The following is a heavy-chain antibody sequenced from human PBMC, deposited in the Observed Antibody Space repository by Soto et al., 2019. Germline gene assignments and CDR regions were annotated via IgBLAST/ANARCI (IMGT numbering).Heavy chain of an antibody. CDR3: ARDGSGYRSRASPMDV. V-gene: IGHV1-69*01. D-gene: IGHD3-22*01. CDR1: GDTFSSYA. CDR2: IIPIFGTA. Sequence: QVQLVQSGAEVKKPGSSVKVSCKASGDTFSSYAISWVRQAPGQGLEWMGGIIPIFGTANYAQKFQGRVTITGDESTSTAYMELSSLRSADTAVYYCARDGSGYRSRASPMDVWGQGTTVTVSS. J-gene: IGHJ6*02.